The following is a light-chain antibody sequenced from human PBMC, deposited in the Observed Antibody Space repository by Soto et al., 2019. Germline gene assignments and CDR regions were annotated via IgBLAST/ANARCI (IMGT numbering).Light chain of an antibody. V-gene: IGKV3-11*01. CDR2: DAS. CDR3: QKRSNWPTLT. CDR1: QSVSSNY. J-gene: IGKJ4*01. Sequence: EIVMTPSPATLSVSPGERATLSCRASQSVSSNYLAWYQQKPGQAHRLLIYDASNRATGIPDGFSGSGSGTDFTLTISSLEPADLAVYYCQKRSNWPTLTFGGGTKVDIK.